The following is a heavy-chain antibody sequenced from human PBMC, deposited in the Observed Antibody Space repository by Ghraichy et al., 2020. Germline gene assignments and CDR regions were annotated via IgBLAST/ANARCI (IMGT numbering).Heavy chain of an antibody. J-gene: IGHJ5*02. V-gene: IGHV4-59*08. D-gene: IGHD5-18*01. CDR1: GGSISSYY. Sequence: SQTLSLTCTVSGGSISSYYWSWIRQPPGKGLEWIGYIYYSGSTNYNPSLKSRVTISVDTSKNQFSLKLSSVTAADTAVYYCARLKRGYSYGSVNDWFDPWGQGTLVTVSS. CDR2: IYYSGST. CDR3: ARLKRGYSYGSVNDWFDP.